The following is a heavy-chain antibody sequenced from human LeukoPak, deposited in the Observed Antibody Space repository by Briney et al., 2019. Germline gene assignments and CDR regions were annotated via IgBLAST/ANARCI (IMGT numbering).Heavy chain of an antibody. CDR1: GGSISSYY. V-gene: IGHV4-59*01. J-gene: IGHJ4*02. CDR3: ARKVIVAAREPYFDY. Sequence: SETLSLTCTVSGGSISSYYWSWIRQPPGKGLEWIGYIYYSGSTNHNPSLKSRVTISVDTSKNQFSLKLSSVTAADTAVYYCARKVIVAAREPYFDYWGQGTLVTVSS. CDR2: IYYSGST. D-gene: IGHD3-22*01.